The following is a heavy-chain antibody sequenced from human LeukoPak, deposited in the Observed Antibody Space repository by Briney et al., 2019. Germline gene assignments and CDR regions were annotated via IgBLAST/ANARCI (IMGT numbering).Heavy chain of an antibody. CDR3: ARQEENYYYGMDV. V-gene: IGHV5-51*01. Sequence: GESLKISCKGSGYSFTSYWIGWVRQMPGKGLEWMGIIYPGDSDTRYSPSFQGQVTISADKSISTAYLQWSSLKASDTAMYYYARQEENYYYGMDVWGQGTTVTVSS. CDR2: IYPGDSDT. J-gene: IGHJ6*02. CDR1: GYSFTSYW. D-gene: IGHD5-24*01.